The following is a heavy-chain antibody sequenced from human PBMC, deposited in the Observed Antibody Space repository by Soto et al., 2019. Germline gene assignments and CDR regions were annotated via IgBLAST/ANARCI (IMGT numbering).Heavy chain of an antibody. D-gene: IGHD3-22*01. Sequence: QVQLVESGGGVVQPGRSLRLSCAASGFTFSSYGMHWVRQAPGKGLEWVAVIWYDGSNKYYADSLKGRFTISRDNSKKTRYLQVNSLRAEDTAVYFCARDDYDSSGYYYVDYWGQGTLVTVSS. CDR1: GFTFSSYG. J-gene: IGHJ4*02. CDR3: ARDDYDSSGYYYVDY. CDR2: IWYDGSNK. V-gene: IGHV3-33*01.